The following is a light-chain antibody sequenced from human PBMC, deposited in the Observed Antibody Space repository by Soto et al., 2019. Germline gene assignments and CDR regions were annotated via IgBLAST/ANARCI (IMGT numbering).Light chain of an antibody. J-gene: IGKJ1*01. V-gene: IGKV1-8*01. CDR2: AAS. CDR3: QQYSIHAT. CDR1: QEVSCY. Sequence: VLMTKSPSALSASPVDRVTITCRASQEVSCYVAWYQQKPGKPPRLLIYAASTLQTGVPSRFSGSGSGTDFTLTITCLQSEDYATYYCQQYSIHATFGQGTKV.